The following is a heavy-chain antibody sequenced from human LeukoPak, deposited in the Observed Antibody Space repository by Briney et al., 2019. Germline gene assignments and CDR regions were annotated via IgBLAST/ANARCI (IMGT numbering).Heavy chain of an antibody. J-gene: IGHJ4*02. V-gene: IGHV1-2*02. Sequence: ASVKVSCKASGYTFTGYYMHWVRRAPGQGLEWMEWINPNSGGTNYAQKFQGRVTMTRDTSISTAYMELSRLRSDDTAVYYCARDPFGYCSSTSCYASDYWGQGTLVTVSS. CDR1: GYTFTGYY. D-gene: IGHD2-2*01. CDR2: INPNSGGT. CDR3: ARDPFGYCSSTSCYASDY.